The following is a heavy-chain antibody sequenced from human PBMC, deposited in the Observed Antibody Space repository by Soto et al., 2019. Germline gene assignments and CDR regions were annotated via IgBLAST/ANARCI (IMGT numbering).Heavy chain of an antibody. CDR3: ARPGGIEVPTKRGYYGMDV. CDR2: IYYSGST. J-gene: IGHJ6*02. D-gene: IGHD2-2*01. V-gene: IGHV4-39*01. Sequence: PSETLSLTCTVSGGSISSSSYYWGWIRQPPGKGLEWIGSIYYSGSTYYNPSLKSRVTISVDTSKNQFSLKLSSVTAADTAVYYCARPGGIEVPTKRGYYGMDVWGQGTTVTVSS. CDR1: GGSISSSSYY.